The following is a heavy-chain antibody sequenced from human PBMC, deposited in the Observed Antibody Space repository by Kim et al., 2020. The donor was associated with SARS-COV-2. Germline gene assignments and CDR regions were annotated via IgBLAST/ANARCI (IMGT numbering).Heavy chain of an antibody. V-gene: IGHV3-9*01. CDR1: GFTFDDYA. Sequence: SLRLSCAASGFTFDDYAMHWVRQAPGKGLEWVSGISWNSGSIGYADSVKGRFTISRDNAKNSLYLQMNSLRAEDTALYYCAKDNYYGSGSPLDNWFDPWGQGTLVTVSS. CDR2: ISWNSGSI. J-gene: IGHJ5*02. CDR3: AKDNYYGSGSPLDNWFDP. D-gene: IGHD3-10*01.